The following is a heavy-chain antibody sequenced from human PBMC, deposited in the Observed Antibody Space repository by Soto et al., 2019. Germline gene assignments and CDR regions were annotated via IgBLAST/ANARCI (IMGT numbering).Heavy chain of an antibody. CDR2: IYYSGST. V-gene: IGHV4-39*01. D-gene: IGHD6-6*01. J-gene: IGHJ5*01. CDR3: ARHRARNWLDS. CDR1: GGSISSSRYY. Sequence: PETLSLTCIVSGGSISSSRYYWGWIRQPPGKGLEWIGSIYYSGSTYDNPSLKSRGTISVDTSKNQFSLKLSSVTAADTAVFYCARHRARNWLDSRGQGILVSLS.